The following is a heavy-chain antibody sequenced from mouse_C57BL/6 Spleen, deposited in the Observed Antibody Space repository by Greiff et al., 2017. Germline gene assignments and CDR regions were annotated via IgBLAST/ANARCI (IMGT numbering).Heavy chain of an antibody. CDR3: ARDYVSSERSSDV. CDR2: IYPGSGST. V-gene: IGHV1-55*01. D-gene: IGHD1-1*01. Sequence: VQLQQPGAELVKPGASVKMSCKASGYTFTSYWITWVKQRPGQGLEWIGDIYPGSGSTNYNEKFKSKATLTVDTSSSTAYMQLSSLTSEDSAVYYCARDYVSSERSSDVWGTGTTVTVSS. J-gene: IGHJ1*03. CDR1: GYTFTSYW.